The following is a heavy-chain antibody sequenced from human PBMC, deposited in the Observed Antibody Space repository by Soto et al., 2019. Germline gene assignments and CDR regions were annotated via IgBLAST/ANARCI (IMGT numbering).Heavy chain of an antibody. Sequence: HPGGSLRLSCAASGFTFSSYAMSWVRQAPGKGLEWVSAISGSGGSTYYADSVKGRFTISRDNSKNTLYLQMNSLRAEDTAVYYCAKDPYTSGGITGTTSFDYWGQGTLVTVSS. V-gene: IGHV3-23*01. J-gene: IGHJ4*02. D-gene: IGHD1-7*01. CDR2: ISGSGGST. CDR1: GFTFSSYA. CDR3: AKDPYTSGGITGTTSFDY.